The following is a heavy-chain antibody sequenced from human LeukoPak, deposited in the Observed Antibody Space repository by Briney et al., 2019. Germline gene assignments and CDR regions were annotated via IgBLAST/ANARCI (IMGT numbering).Heavy chain of an antibody. J-gene: IGHJ4*02. CDR3: ARERFYDSSGYYDYFDY. Sequence: GGSLRLSCAASGFTFSSYGMHWVRQAPGKGLEWVAFIRYDGSNKYYADSVKGRFTISRDNSKNTLYLQMNSLRAEDTAVYYCARERFYDSSGYYDYFDYWGQGTLVTVSS. D-gene: IGHD3-22*01. V-gene: IGHV3-30*02. CDR2: IRYDGSNK. CDR1: GFTFSSYG.